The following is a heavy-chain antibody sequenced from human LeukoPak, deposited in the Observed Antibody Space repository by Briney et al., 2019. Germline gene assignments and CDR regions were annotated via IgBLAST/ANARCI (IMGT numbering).Heavy chain of an antibody. CDR3: ATGGIAVAVDY. CDR1: GGSISSRSYY. V-gene: IGHV4-39*01. D-gene: IGHD6-19*01. Sequence: SETLSLTCTVSGGSISSRSYYWGWIRQPPGKGLEWIGSSYYSGSTYYNPSLKSRVIISVDMSTNPFSLKLSSVTAADTAVYYCATGGIAVAVDYWGQGTLVTVSS. J-gene: IGHJ4*02. CDR2: SYYSGST.